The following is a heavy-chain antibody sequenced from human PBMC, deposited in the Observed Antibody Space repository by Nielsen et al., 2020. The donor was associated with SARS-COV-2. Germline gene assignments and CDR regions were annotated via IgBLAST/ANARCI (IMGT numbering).Heavy chain of an antibody. CDR2: IYSDGAT. J-gene: IGHJ6*03. D-gene: IGHD3-10*01. CDR1: GFTVSSNY. Sequence: GGSLRLSCAASGFTVSSNYMTWVRQAPGKGLEWVSFIYSDGATYYADSVKGRFTISRDNAKNSLYLQMNSLRAEDTAVYYCAREGLDYYYMDVWGKGTTVTVSS. CDR3: AREGLDYYYMDV. V-gene: IGHV3-53*01.